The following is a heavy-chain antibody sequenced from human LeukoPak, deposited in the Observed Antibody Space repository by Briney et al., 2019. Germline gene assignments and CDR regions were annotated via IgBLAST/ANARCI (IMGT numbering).Heavy chain of an antibody. D-gene: IGHD1-26*01. Sequence: GGSLRLSCAASGFTFSSYAMSWVRQAPAKGVEWVSAISGSGGSTYYADSVKGRFTISRDNSKNTLYLQMNSLRAEDTAVYYCAKSPYSIVGATLFDYWGQGTLVTVSS. V-gene: IGHV3-23*01. CDR2: ISGSGGST. CDR3: AKSPYSIVGATLFDY. J-gene: IGHJ4*02. CDR1: GFTFSSYA.